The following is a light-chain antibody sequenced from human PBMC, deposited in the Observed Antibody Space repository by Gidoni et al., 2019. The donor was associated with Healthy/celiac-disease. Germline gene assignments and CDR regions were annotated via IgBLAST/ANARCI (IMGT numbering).Light chain of an antibody. V-gene: IGKV1-33*01. CDR2: DAS. J-gene: IGKJ4*01. CDR1: QDISHY. Sequence: QSPSVGERVTITCQASQDISHYLNWYKKKPGKAPKLMIDDASNLETGVPSRFSVSGSGTDFTFTISSLQPEEIATYYCQQYDNLPLTCXGXTKVEIK. CDR3: QQYDNLPLT.